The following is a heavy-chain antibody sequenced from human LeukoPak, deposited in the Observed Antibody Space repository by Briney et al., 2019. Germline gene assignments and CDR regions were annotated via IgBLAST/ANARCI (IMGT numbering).Heavy chain of an antibody. V-gene: IGHV4-61*05. D-gene: IGHD6-13*01. J-gene: IGHJ5*02. CDR3: ARLPLIATTRGGFDP. CDR1: GGSISSSNYY. CDR2: IYDTGAT. Sequence: SETLSLTCTVSGGSISSSNYYWSWIRQPPGKRLEWIGYIYDTGATNYNPSLKSRFTISIDTSKNQFSLSLSSVTAADTAVYYCARLPLIATTRGGFDPWGQGTLVTVSS.